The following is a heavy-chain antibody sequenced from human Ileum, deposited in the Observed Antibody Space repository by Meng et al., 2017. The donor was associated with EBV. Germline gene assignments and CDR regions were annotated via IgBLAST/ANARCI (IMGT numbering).Heavy chain of an antibody. D-gene: IGHD3-22*01. CDR2: IDYSGSA. Sequence: QVQLPVSGPGLVRPSETLALTCTVSGGSVATTSDNWSWLRQPPGKGLEWIGYIDYSGSAKYNPSLQSRVDMSVDTSKNHFSLKLRSVTAADTGLYYCARGSTFILVDWGQGTLVTVSS. V-gene: IGHV4-61*03. J-gene: IGHJ4*02. CDR1: GGSVATTSDN. CDR3: ARGSTFILVD.